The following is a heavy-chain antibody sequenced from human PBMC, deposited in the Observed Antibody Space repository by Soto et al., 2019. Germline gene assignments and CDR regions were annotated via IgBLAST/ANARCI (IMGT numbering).Heavy chain of an antibody. CDR1: GFTFTNSA. CDR3: AADRLTYYYDSSGYSFDY. D-gene: IGHD3-22*01. CDR2: IVVGSGNT. Sequence: ASVKVSCKASGFTFTNSAVQWVRQARGQRLEWIGWIVVGSGNTDYAQKFQERVTITRDVSTDTAYMELSSLRSEDTAVYYCAADRLTYYYDSSGYSFDYWGQGTLVTSPQ. V-gene: IGHV1-58*01. J-gene: IGHJ4*02.